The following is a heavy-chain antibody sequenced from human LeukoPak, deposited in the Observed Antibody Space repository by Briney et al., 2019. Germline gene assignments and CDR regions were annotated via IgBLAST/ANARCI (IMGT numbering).Heavy chain of an antibody. CDR3: AKAKYYYDSSGYYLDAFDI. CDR1: GFTFDDYA. CDR2: ISWNSGSI. Sequence: GGSLRLSCAASGFTFDDYAMHWVRQAPGKGLEWVSGISWNSGSIGYADSVKGRFTISRDNAKNSLYLQMNSLRAEDTALYYCAKAKYYYDSSGYYLDAFDIWGQGTMVTVSS. D-gene: IGHD3-22*01. J-gene: IGHJ3*02. V-gene: IGHV3-9*01.